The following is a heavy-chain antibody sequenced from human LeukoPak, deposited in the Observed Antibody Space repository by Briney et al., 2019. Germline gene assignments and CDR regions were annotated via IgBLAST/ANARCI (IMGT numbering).Heavy chain of an antibody. J-gene: IGHJ6*04. Sequence: GGCLRPSCAPSGFTFSSYTMSGVRQAPGKGREWVVAISGSGGSTYYADSVKGRFTISRDNSKNTLYLQMNSLRAEDTAVYYCAKDLGQVTMGVWGKGTTVTVSS. V-gene: IGHV3-23*01. CDR2: ISGSGGST. D-gene: IGHD3-3*01. CDR3: AKDLGQVTMGV. CDR1: GFTFSSYT.